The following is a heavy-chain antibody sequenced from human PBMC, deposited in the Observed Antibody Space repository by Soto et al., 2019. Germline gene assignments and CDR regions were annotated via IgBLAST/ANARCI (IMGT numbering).Heavy chain of an antibody. J-gene: IGHJ6*04. CDR1: VVSISSSSYY. V-gene: IGHV4-39*01. CDR3: ASHHHYSYGMDV. CDR2: IYYSGST. Sequence: SETLSLTCTVSVVSISSSSYYLCCIRQPPGKGLEWIGSIYYSGSTYYNPSLKSRVTISVDTSKNKFSLKLSSVTDAETAVYYCASHHHYSYGMDVCGKGHTVTVS.